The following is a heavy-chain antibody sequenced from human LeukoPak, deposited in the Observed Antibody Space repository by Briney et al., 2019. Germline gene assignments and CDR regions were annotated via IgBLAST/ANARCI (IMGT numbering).Heavy chain of an antibody. V-gene: IGHV3-9*01. CDR1: GFTFDDYA. CDR3: AKVYGGSYGFDAFDI. J-gene: IGHJ3*02. CDR2: ISWNSGRI. Sequence: GGSLRLSCAASGFTFDDYAMHWVRQAPGKGLEWVSGISWNSGRIGYADSVKGRFTISRDNAKNSLYLQMNSLRAEDTAVYYCAKVYGGSYGFDAFDIWGQGTMVTVSS. D-gene: IGHD1-26*01.